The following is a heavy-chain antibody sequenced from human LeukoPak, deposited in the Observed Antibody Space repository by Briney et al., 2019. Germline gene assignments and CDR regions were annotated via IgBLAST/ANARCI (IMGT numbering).Heavy chain of an antibody. D-gene: IGHD1-26*01. J-gene: IGHJ3*02. V-gene: IGHV2-70*04. CDR2: IEWDDDK. Sequence: SGPAVVHPTPPLTLTCNFSGFSLRTRGMRVGWIRQPPVQALEWLARIEWDDDKFYSTSLKSRRTISKDTSKNQVVLTMTNMDPVDTATYYCARILGGSYSYAFDIWGQGTMVTVSS. CDR3: ARILGGSYSYAFDI. CDR1: GFSLRTRGMR.